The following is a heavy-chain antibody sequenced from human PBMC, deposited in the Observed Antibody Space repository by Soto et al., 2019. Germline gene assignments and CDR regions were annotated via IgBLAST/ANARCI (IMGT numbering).Heavy chain of an antibody. CDR3: ARDPRVVGATTYYYYGMDV. V-gene: IGHV3-30-3*01. Sequence: ESGGGVVQPGRSLRLSCAASGFTFSSYAMHWVRQAPGKGLEWVAVISYDGSNKYYADSVKGRFTISRDNSKNTLYLQMNSLRAEDTAVYYCARDPRVVGATTYYYYGMDVWGQGTTVTVSS. J-gene: IGHJ6*02. D-gene: IGHD1-26*01. CDR1: GFTFSSYA. CDR2: ISYDGSNK.